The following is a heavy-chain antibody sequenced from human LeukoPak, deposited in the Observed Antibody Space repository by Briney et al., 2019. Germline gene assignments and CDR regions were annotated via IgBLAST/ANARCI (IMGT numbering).Heavy chain of an antibody. Sequence: GGSLRLSCAASGFTVGSNYMSWVRQAPGKGLEWVSGIHSGDSTYYADSVKGRFTISRDNSKNTLYLHMNSLRAEDTAVYYCVNGYTYGQNWGQGTLVTVSS. V-gene: IGHV3-53*01. D-gene: IGHD5-18*01. CDR2: IHSGDST. CDR1: GFTVGSNY. J-gene: IGHJ4*02. CDR3: VNGYTYGQN.